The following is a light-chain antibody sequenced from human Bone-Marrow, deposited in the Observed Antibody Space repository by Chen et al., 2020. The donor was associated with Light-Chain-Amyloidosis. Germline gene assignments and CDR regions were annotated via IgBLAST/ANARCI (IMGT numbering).Light chain of an antibody. V-gene: IGLV3-25*02. CDR3: QSADSSGTYEVI. J-gene: IGLJ2*01. Sequence: SYELTQPPSVSVSPGQTARLTCSGDDLPTKYAYWYQQKPGQAPVLGIHRDTERPSGISERFSGSSSGTTATLTISGVQAEEEADYHCQSADSSGTYEVIFGGGTKLTVL. CDR2: RDT. CDR1: DLPTKY.